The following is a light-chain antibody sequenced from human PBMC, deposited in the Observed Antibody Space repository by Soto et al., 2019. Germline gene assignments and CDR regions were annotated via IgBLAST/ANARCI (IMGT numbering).Light chain of an antibody. CDR3: QQSYSTPIT. Sequence: DIQMTQSPSSLCASVGDRVTITCRASQSISSYLNWYQQNPGKAPKLLIYAASSLQSGVPSRFSGSGSGTDFTLTISSLQPEDFATYYCQQSYSTPITFGQGTRLEIK. V-gene: IGKV1-39*01. J-gene: IGKJ5*01. CDR1: QSISSY. CDR2: AAS.